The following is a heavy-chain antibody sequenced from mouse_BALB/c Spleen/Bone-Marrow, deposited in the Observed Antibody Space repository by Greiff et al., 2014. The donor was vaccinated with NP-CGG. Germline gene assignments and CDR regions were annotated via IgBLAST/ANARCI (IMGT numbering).Heavy chain of an antibody. CDR2: IDPANGNT. V-gene: IGHV14-3*02. CDR3: ASYYYGSSRFAY. Sequence: EVQLQQSGAELVKPGASVKLSCKASGFNIKDTYMHWVKQRPEQGLEWIGRIDPANGNTKYDPKFQGKATITADTSSNTAYLQLSSLTSEDTAVYYCASYYYGSSRFAYWGQGTLVTVSA. J-gene: IGHJ3*01. CDR1: GFNIKDTY. D-gene: IGHD1-1*01.